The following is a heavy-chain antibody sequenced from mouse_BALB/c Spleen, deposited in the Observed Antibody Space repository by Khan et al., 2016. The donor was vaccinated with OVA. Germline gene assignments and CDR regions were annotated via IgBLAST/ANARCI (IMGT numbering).Heavy chain of an antibody. J-gene: IGHJ2*01. CDR2: ISYSGST. CDR1: GYSITSGYG. CDR3: ARTARIKY. Sequence: EVQLQESGPGLVKPSQSLSLTCTVTGYSITSGYGWNWIRQFPGNKLEWMGYISYSGSTNYNPSNKSLIFITRDTSKNQFFLQFNSVTTEDTATYYCARTARIKYWGQGTTLTVSS. D-gene: IGHD1-2*01. V-gene: IGHV3-2*02.